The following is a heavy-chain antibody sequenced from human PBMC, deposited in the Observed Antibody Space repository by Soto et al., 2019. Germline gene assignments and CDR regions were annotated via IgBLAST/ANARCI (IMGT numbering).Heavy chain of an antibody. CDR3: ARDNYGPLDY. D-gene: IGHD3-10*01. Sequence: QVQLVQSGAEVKKPGASVKVSCRPSGYTFTAYYIHWVRQAPGQGLEWMGWVEPNSGGTRDALNFQGRVTMASESSTSTVDMELNWLRSVDMALYYGARDNYGPLDYWGQGTLVTVSS. CDR1: GYTFTAYY. CDR2: VEPNSGGT. V-gene: IGHV1-2*02. J-gene: IGHJ4*02.